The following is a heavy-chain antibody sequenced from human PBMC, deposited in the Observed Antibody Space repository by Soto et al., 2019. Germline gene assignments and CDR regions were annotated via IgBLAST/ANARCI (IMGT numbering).Heavy chain of an antibody. Sequence: EASVKVSCKASGCTFSSYAISWVRQAPGQGLEWMGGIIPIFGTANYAQKFQGRVTITADESTSTAYMELSSLRSEDTAVYYCAKDIVVVPAALYGMDVWGQGTTVTVSS. V-gene: IGHV1-69*13. CDR2: IIPIFGTA. J-gene: IGHJ6*02. CDR1: GCTFSSYA. CDR3: AKDIVVVPAALYGMDV. D-gene: IGHD2-2*01.